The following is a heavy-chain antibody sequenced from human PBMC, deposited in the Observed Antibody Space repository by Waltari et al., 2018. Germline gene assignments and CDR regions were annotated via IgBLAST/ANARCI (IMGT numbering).Heavy chain of an antibody. CDR1: GGSISSHS. V-gene: IGHV4-59*11. Sequence: QVQLQESGPGLVKPSETLSLTCPVSGGSISSHSWSWTRQPPGKGLELIGYIYYSGSTNYNPSLKSRVTISVDTSKNQFSLKLSSVTAADTAVYYCAREPHYYDSSGYYFDYWGQGTLVTVSS. CDR2: IYYSGST. J-gene: IGHJ4*02. D-gene: IGHD3-22*01. CDR3: AREPHYYDSSGYYFDY.